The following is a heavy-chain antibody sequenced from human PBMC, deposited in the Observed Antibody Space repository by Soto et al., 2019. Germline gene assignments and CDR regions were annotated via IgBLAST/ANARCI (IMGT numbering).Heavy chain of an antibody. D-gene: IGHD3-3*01. CDR1: GFTFSSYA. CDR3: AKDRLLTTRGGYFDY. Sequence: GGSLRLSCAASGFTFSSYAMSWVRQAPGKGLEWVSAIRGSGGSTHYADSVKGRFTISRDNSKNTLYLQMNSLRAEDTAVYYCAKDRLLTTRGGYFDYWGQGTLVTVSS. J-gene: IGHJ4*02. CDR2: IRGSGGST. V-gene: IGHV3-23*01.